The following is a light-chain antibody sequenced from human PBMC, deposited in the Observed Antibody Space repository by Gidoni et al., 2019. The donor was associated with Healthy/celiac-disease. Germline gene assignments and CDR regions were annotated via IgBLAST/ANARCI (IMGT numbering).Light chain of an antibody. CDR1: PSISSY. CDR2: AAS. CDR3: QQSYSTPLT. V-gene: IGKV1-39*01. J-gene: IGKJ4*01. Sequence: IQMTQSPPPPSASGGDSVTITCRARPSISSYLNWYQQKPGNAPKLLIYAASSLQSGIPARFSGSGSGTDFTLTISSLEPEDFATYYCQQSYSTPLTFGGGTKVEIK.